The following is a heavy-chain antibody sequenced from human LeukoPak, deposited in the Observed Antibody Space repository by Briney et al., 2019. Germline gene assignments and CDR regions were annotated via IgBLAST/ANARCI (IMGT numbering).Heavy chain of an antibody. V-gene: IGHV1-2*02. J-gene: IGHJ4*02. Sequence: ASVKVSCKASGYTFTGYYMHWVRQAPGQGLEWMGWINPNSGGINYAQKFQGRVTMTRDTSITTAYMEMSRLRSDDTALYYCARSPHILTGENFDYWGQGTLVTVSS. CDR3: ARSPHILTGENFDY. CDR2: INPNSGGI. D-gene: IGHD3-9*01. CDR1: GYTFTGYY.